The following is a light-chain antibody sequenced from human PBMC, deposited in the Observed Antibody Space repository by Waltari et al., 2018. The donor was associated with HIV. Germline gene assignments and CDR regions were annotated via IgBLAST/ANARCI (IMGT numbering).Light chain of an antibody. V-gene: IGLV1-40*01. CDR3: QSYDSSLSGWV. CDR2: DNS. CDR1: SSNIGAGYD. J-gene: IGLJ3*02. Sequence: QSVLTQPPSVSGAPGQRVTISCTGISSNIGAGYDVHWYQQLPGTAPKLLIYDNSNRPSGVPDRFSGSKSGTSASLAITGLQAEDEADYYCQSYDSSLSGWVFGGGTKLTVL.